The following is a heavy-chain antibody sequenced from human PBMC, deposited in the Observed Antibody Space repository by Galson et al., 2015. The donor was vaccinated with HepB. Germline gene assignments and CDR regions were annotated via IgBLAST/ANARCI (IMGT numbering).Heavy chain of an antibody. J-gene: IGHJ4*02. CDR1: GFTFSYYA. CDR2: ITPSGDNT. CDR3: AKEFPEKTDGWYRQALYYFDS. Sequence: SLRLSCAASGFTFSYYAMSWVRQAPGKGLEWVSAITPSGDNTYSADSMKGRFTISRDNSQNTLFLQMNGLRADGTAIYFCAKEFPEKTDGWYRQALYYFDSWGQGTRVTVSS. D-gene: IGHD6-19*01. V-gene: IGHV3-23*01.